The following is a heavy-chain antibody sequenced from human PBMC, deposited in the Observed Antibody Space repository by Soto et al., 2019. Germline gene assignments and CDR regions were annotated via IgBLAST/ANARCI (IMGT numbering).Heavy chain of an antibody. V-gene: IGHV3-33*01. CDR2: IWYDESNK. Sequence: QVQLVESGGGVVQPGRSLRLSCAASGFTFSSYGMHWVRQAPGKGLEWVAVIWYDESNKYYADSVKGRFTISRDNSKNTLYLQMNSLRAEDTAVYYCARVHTIFGVADNWYFDLWGRGTLVTVSS. CDR3: ARVHTIFGVADNWYFDL. J-gene: IGHJ2*01. CDR1: GFTFSSYG. D-gene: IGHD3-3*01.